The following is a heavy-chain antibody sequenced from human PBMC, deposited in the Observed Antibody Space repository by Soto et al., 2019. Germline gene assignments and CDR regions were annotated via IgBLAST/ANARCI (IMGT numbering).Heavy chain of an antibody. CDR1: GGTFSSYA. D-gene: IGHD1-26*01. J-gene: IGHJ4*02. CDR3: APDLYSGSRPGGY. V-gene: IGHV1-69*13. Sequence: SVKVSCKASGGTFSSYAISWVRQAPGQGLEWMGGIIPIFGTANYAQKFQGRVTITADESTSTAYMELSSLRSEDTAVYYCAPDLYSGSRPGGYWGQGTLVTVSS. CDR2: IIPIFGTA.